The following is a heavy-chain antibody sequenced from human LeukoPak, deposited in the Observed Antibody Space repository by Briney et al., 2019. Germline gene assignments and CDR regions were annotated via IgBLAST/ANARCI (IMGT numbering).Heavy chain of an antibody. Sequence: GGSLRLSCAASGFTFSSYWMSWVRQAPGKGLEWVANIKQDGSEKYYVDSVKGRFTISRDNAKNSLYLQMNSLRAEDTAVCYCARDGYYYGSGSYPGTVDDAFDIWGQGTMVTVSS. CDR2: IKQDGSEK. J-gene: IGHJ3*02. CDR1: GFTFSSYW. V-gene: IGHV3-7*03. D-gene: IGHD3-10*01. CDR3: ARDGYYYGSGSYPGTVDDAFDI.